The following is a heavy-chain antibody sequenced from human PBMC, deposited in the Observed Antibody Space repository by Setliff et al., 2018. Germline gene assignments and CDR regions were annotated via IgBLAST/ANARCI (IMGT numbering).Heavy chain of an antibody. CDR2: IDPEDGKT. J-gene: IGHJ4*02. CDR3: AFRGGYIYGLDN. V-gene: IGHV1-69-2*01. Sequence: ASVKVSCKASGYTFTDDYMYWVKQAPGKGLEWMGRIDPEDGKTVYAEKFQGRVIISADTSIDTVYLEIDSLRSEDTAVYYCAFRGGYIYGLDNWGQGTLVTVSS. CDR1: GYTFTDDY. D-gene: IGHD5-18*01.